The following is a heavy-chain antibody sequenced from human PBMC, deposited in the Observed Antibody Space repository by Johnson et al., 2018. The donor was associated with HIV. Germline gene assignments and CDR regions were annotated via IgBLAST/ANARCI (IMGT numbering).Heavy chain of an antibody. CDR3: ATLWFGEVSVYDSFDV. V-gene: IGHV3-23*04. Sequence: VQLVESGGGVVQPGRSLRLSCAASGFTFSSYAMHWVRQAPGKGLEWVSAISGSGGSTYYADSVKGRFTISRDSSKNAGYLQMNSLRPEDSAVYYCATLWFGEVSVYDSFDVWGQGTMVTVSS. CDR1: GFTFSSYA. D-gene: IGHD3-10*01. CDR2: ISGSGGST. J-gene: IGHJ3*01.